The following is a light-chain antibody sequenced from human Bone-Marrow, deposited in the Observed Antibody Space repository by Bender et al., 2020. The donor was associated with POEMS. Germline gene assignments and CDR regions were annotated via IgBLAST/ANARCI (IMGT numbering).Light chain of an antibody. V-gene: IGLV2-23*02. Sequence: QSALTQPASVSGSPGQSITISCSGTSSDVGSYNLVSWYQQYPGKAPKLMIHDVIKRPSGVSNRFSGSKSGNTAYLTISGLQAEDEADYYCCSYAGGDTLVLGGGTKLTVL. CDR3: CSYAGGDTLV. CDR1: SSDVGSYNL. J-gene: IGLJ3*02. CDR2: DVI.